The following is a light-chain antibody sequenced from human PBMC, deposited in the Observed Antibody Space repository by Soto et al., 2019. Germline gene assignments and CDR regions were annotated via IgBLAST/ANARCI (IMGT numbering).Light chain of an antibody. Sequence: QSALTQPASVSGSPGQSITISCTGTSRDVGAYNFVSWYQQFPGKAPKLMIYEVTNRPSGVSNRFSGSKSGNTASLTISGLQTEDEADYYCASYTSRGTRVFGTGTKLTVL. V-gene: IGLV2-14*01. CDR3: ASYTSRGTRV. J-gene: IGLJ1*01. CDR2: EVT. CDR1: SRDVGAYNF.